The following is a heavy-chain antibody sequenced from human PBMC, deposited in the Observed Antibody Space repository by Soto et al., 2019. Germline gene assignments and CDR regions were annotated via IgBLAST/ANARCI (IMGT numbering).Heavy chain of an antibody. J-gene: IGHJ1*01. V-gene: IGHV3-9*01. D-gene: IGHD6-13*01. CDR3: VKDESINWYSGHFRH. Sequence: GGSLRLSCAASGFTFDDYAMHWVRQVPGKGLEWVSGINWNSGSIGYGDSVKGRFAISRDDAKNSLHLQMNSLSAEDTAFYYCVKDESINWYSGHFRHWGQGTLVTVSS. CDR2: INWNSGSI. CDR1: GFTFDDYA.